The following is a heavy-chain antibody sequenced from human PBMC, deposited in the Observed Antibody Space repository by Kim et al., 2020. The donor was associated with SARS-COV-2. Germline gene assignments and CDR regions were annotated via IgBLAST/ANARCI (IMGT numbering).Heavy chain of an antibody. D-gene: IGHD1-26*01. J-gene: IGHJ5*02. Sequence: DSVKGRFTISRDNSKNTLYLQMNSLRAEDTAVYYCAKDQEWELLRGVFDPWGQGTLVTVSS. CDR3: AKDQEWELLRGVFDP. V-gene: IGHV3-23*01.